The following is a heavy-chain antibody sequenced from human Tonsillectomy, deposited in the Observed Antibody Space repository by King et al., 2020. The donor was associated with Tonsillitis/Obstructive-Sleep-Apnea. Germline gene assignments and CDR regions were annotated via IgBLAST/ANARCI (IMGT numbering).Heavy chain of an antibody. J-gene: IGHJ4*02. CDR2: ISVYNSNT. D-gene: IGHD1-26*01. V-gene: IGHV1-18*01. CDR3: ARVRVGATDPLYY. Sequence: QLVQSGAEVKKPGASVKVSCKASGYTFTSYGISWVRQAPGQGLEWMGWISVYNSNTNYAQKLQGRVTMTTDTSTRTAYMELTNLTSDDTGVYYCARVRVGATDPLYYWGQGTLVTVSS. CDR1: GYTFTSYG.